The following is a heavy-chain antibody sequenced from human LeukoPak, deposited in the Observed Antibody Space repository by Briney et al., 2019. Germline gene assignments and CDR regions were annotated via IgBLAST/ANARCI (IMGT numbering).Heavy chain of an antibody. D-gene: IGHD3-22*01. Sequence: PSETLSLTCAVSGYPISSGYYWGWIRQPPGKGLEWIGSIYHSGSTYYNPSLKSRVTISVDTSKNQFSLKLSSVTAADTAVYYCARGGAYYYDSSGYQGAFDIWGQGIMVTVSS. CDR1: GYPISSGYY. J-gene: IGHJ3*02. CDR2: IYHSGST. CDR3: ARGGAYYYDSSGYQGAFDI. V-gene: IGHV4-38-2*01.